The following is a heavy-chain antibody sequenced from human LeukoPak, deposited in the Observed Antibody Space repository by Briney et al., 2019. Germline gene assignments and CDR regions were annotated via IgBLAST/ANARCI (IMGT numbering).Heavy chain of an antibody. V-gene: IGHV4-34*01. CDR3: ASVRRGFGESSKYYAYYYMGV. CDR1: GVSFSGYY. J-gene: IGHJ6*03. Sequence: SETLCLTCAVYGVSFSGYYRSWIRQPPGKGLEWIGEINHSGSTNYNPSLKSRVTISVATSKTQFSLKLSSVTAADTAVYYCASVRRGFGESSKYYAYYYMGVWGKGTTVTTSS. D-gene: IGHD3-10*01. CDR2: INHSGST.